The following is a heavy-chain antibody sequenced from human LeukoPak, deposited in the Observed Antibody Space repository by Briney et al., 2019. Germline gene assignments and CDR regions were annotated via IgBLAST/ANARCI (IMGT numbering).Heavy chain of an antibody. V-gene: IGHV3-74*01. CDR2: VNADGSSA. J-gene: IGHJ6*02. D-gene: IGHD3-10*01. CDR1: GFTLSNYW. CDR3: ERDYGRSRDYAMDV. Sequence: GGSLRLSCAASGFTLSNYWMHWVRQAPGKGLVWVSLVNADGSSASYADSVKGRFSITIDNAKNTLYLQMNSLRAGDTDMYYCERDYGRSRDYAMDVWGQGTTVTVSS.